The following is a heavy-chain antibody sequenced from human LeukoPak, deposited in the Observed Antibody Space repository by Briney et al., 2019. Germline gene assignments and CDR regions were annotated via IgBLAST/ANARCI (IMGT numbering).Heavy chain of an antibody. V-gene: IGHV3-23*01. CDR2: ISGSGGST. CDR1: GFTFSSYA. CDR3: AKQGRGHYYDSSGYPNAFDI. J-gene: IGHJ3*02. D-gene: IGHD3-22*01. Sequence: GGSLRLSCAASGFTFSSYAMSWVRQAPGKGLEWVSAISGSGGSTYYADSVKGRFTISRDNSKNTLYLQMNSLRAEDTAVYYCAKQGRGHYYDSSGYPNAFDIWGQGTMVTVSS.